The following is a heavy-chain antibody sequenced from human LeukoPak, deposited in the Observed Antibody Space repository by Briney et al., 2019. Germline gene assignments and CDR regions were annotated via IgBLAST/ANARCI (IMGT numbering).Heavy chain of an antibody. D-gene: IGHD2-15*01. CDR1: GFTFSSFA. CDR2: VSGGGDNT. CDR3: ARLYCSGGSCYTPSGAFDI. J-gene: IGHJ3*02. V-gene: IGHV3-23*01. Sequence: GGSLRLSCAASGFTFSSFAMSWVRQAPGKGLEWVSGVSGGGDNTYYADSVKGRFTVSRDNSKNTLYLQMNSLRAEDTAVYYCARLYCSGGSCYTPSGAFDIWGQGTMVTVSS.